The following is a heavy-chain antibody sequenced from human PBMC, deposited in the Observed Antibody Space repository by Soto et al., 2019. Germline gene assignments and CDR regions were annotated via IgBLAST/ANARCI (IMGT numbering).Heavy chain of an antibody. Sequence: GXSLRLSCVASGFPFSNYAMTWVRQAPGKGLEWVSALSGSGVSTYYADSVMGRVTISRDNSKNTVYLQMNSLRAEDTAVYYCAKIESRFFYDSTGYYPFDYWGQGTLVTVCS. D-gene: IGHD3-22*01. CDR2: LSGSGVST. CDR1: GFPFSNYA. CDR3: AKIESRFFYDSTGYYPFDY. V-gene: IGHV3-23*01. J-gene: IGHJ4*02.